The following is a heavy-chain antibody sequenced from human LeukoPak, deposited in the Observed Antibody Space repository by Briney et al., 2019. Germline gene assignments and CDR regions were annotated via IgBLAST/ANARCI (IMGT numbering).Heavy chain of an antibody. CDR2: ISSSSGYI. J-gene: IGHJ4*02. CDR3: VRSGGY. V-gene: IGHV3-21*04. Sequence: GGSLRLSCAASGXTFSSYNMDWVRQAPGKGLEWVSSISSSSGYIYYADSVKGRFTISRDNAKNSLCLQMNSLRAEDTAVYYCVRSGGYWGQGTLVTVSS. D-gene: IGHD1-26*01. CDR1: GXTFSSYN.